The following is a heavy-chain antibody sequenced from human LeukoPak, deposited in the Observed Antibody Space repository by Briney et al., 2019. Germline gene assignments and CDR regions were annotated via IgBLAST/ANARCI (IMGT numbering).Heavy chain of an antibody. CDR3: AAPYDFWRCYERIGYYYYYMDV. CDR2: IIPISGTT. Sequence: SVKLSCKASGCTFSIYAISWVRQPPGQGLEWMGGIIPISGTTNYAQNFQGRVTITADESTSNAYMELRSLRSDDTAVFYLAAPYDFWRCYERIGYYYYYMDVWGKGTTVTVSS. D-gene: IGHD3-3*01. CDR1: GCTFSIYA. V-gene: IGHV1-69*13. J-gene: IGHJ6*03.